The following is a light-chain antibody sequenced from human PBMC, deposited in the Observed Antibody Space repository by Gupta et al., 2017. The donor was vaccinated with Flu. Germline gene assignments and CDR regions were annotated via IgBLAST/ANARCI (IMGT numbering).Light chain of an antibody. V-gene: IGKV3-11*01. CDR3: QQRTNWPPGVT. CDR1: QSISSY. Sequence: DIVLTQSPATLSLSPGERATLSSRARQSISSYLAWFQQKPGQAPRLLVYDASNRSPGVPARFSVSGSETDFTLTISRLEPEDFAVYYCQQRTNWPPGVTFGQGTRLEIK. CDR2: DAS. J-gene: IGKJ5*01.